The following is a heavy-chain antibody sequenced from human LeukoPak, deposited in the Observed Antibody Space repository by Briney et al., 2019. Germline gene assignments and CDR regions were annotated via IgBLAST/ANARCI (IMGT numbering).Heavy chain of an antibody. Sequence: GGSLRLSCAASGFTFSSYAMSWVRQAPGKGLEWVSVISGSGGNTYYADSVEGRFTISRDNSKNTLFLQMNSLRAEDTAVYYCARDLPATAVTAPGAFDIWGQGTMVTVSS. CDR3: ARDLPATAVTAPGAFDI. V-gene: IGHV3-23*01. CDR2: ISGSGGNT. CDR1: GFTFSSYA. D-gene: IGHD4-17*01. J-gene: IGHJ3*02.